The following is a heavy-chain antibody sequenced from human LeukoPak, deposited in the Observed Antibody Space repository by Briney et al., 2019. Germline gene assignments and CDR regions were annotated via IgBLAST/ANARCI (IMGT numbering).Heavy chain of an antibody. CDR3: ARDRSPYDPSDY. D-gene: IGHD5-12*01. Sequence: SETLSLTCTVSGGSISSYYWSWIRQPPGKGLEWIGYIYYSGSTNYNPSLKSRVTISVDTSKNQFSLKLSSVTAADTAVYYCARDRSPYDPSDYWGQGTLVTVSS. CDR1: GGSISSYY. V-gene: IGHV4-59*01. CDR2: IYYSGST. J-gene: IGHJ4*02.